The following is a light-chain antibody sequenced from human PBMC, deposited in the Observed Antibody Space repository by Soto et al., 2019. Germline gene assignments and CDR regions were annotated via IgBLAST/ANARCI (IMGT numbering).Light chain of an antibody. CDR3: QQYGSSPPGLT. V-gene: IGKV3-20*01. CDR1: QSVSSSY. Sequence: EFVLTQSPGTLSLSPGERATLSCRASQSVSSSYLAWYQQKPGQAPRLLIYGASSRATGIPDRFSGSGSGTDFTLTISRLEPEDFAVYYCQQYGSSPPGLTFGGGTKVDI. CDR2: GAS. J-gene: IGKJ4*01.